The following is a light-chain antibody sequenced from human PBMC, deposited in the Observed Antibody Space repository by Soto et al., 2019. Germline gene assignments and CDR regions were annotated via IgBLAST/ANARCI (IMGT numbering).Light chain of an antibody. V-gene: IGLV2-8*01. CDR3: ETWDSNIHV. J-gene: IGLJ3*02. CDR2: EVN. CDR1: SSDVGGYNY. Sequence: QSVLTQPPSASGSPGQSVAISCTGTSSDVGGYNYVSWYQQHPGKAPKLMIYEVNKRPSGVPDRFSGSKSGNTASLTVSGLQAEDEADYYCETWDSNIHVFGGGTKLTVL.